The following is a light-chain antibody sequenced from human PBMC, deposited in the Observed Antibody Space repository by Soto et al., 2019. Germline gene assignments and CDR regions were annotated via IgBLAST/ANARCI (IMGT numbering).Light chain of an antibody. CDR1: GGYHH. J-gene: IGLJ1*01. Sequence: GGYHHASWYQQPQGQAPKLMLYDVSNRPSGISNRFSGSKSGTTASLTISGLQAEDEADYYCSSYTGSSTYVFGTGTKVTVL. CDR3: SSYTGSSTYV. CDR2: DVS. V-gene: IGLV2-14*03.